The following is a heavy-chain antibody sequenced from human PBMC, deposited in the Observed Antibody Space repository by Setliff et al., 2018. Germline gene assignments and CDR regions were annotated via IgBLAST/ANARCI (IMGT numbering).Heavy chain of an antibody. CDR2: INGNSGVT. D-gene: IGHD3-22*01. Sequence: ASVKVSCKASADTFTGYYVHWVRQASGQGLEWMGWINGNSGVTKYAQKFQGRVTMTSETSISIVYMEMSRLRFDDTAVYYCAKEVPYDNGFIYLDYWGLGTLVTVSS. CDR1: ADTFTGYY. CDR3: AKEVPYDNGFIYLDY. V-gene: IGHV1-2*02. J-gene: IGHJ4*02.